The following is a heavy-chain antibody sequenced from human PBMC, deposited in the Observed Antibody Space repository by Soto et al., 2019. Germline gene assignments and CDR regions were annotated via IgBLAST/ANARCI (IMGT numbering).Heavy chain of an antibody. CDR3: AKYRSYSGWSIDY. CDR1: GFTFSSYA. V-gene: IGHV3-23*01. CDR2: ISGSGGRT. J-gene: IGHJ4*02. Sequence: PGGSLRLSCAASGFTFSSYAMSWVRQAPGKGLEWVSAISGSGGRTYYADSVKGRFTISRDNSKNTLYLQMNSLGAEGTAGYYFAKYRSYSGWSIDYWGQGTLLPVSS. D-gene: IGHD3-10*01.